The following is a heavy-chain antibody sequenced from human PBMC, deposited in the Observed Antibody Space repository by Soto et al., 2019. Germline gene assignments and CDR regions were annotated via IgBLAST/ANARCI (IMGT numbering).Heavy chain of an antibody. Sequence: PSETLSLTCAVYGGSFSGYYWSWIRQPRGKGLEWIGEINHSGSTNYNPSLKSRVTISVDTSKNQFSLKLSSVTAADTAVYYCGVGSVLMVYAIQHWGQGTLVTVSS. CDR3: GVGSVLMVYAIQH. V-gene: IGHV4-34*01. CDR1: GGSFSGYY. D-gene: IGHD2-8*01. CDR2: INHSGST. J-gene: IGHJ1*01.